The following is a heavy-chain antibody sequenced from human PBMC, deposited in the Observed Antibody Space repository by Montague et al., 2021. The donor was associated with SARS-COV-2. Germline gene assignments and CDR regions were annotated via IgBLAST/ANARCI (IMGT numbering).Heavy chain of an antibody. Sequence: SETLSLTCAVYGGSFSGFYWSWIRQSPGKGLEWIGYIYYRGSTNYNPSPKSRVTISVDTSKNQFSLKLISVTAADTAVYYCAREDRWNWFDPWGQGILVTVSS. J-gene: IGHJ5*02. V-gene: IGHV4-59*01. CDR3: AREDRWNWFDP. CDR1: GGSFSGFY. CDR2: IYYRGST. D-gene: IGHD5-24*01.